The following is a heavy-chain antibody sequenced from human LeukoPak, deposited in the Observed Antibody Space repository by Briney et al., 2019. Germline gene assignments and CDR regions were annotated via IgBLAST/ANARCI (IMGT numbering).Heavy chain of an antibody. CDR3: ARRDKGNCSSTSCYSWFDP. Sequence: GAPLKISCKAAGYSFTSYWLCWVQPMPGKVLGFMVIIYPGVSDTRYSPSFQGQVTMSGDKSISTAYLQWSSLKASDTAMYYCARRDKGNCSSTSCYSWFDPWGQGTLVTVSS. CDR1: GYSFTSYW. J-gene: IGHJ5*02. V-gene: IGHV5-51*07. CDR2: IYPGVSDT. D-gene: IGHD2-2*02.